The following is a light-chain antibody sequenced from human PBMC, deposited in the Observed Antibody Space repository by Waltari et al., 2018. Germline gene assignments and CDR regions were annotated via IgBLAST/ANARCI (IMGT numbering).Light chain of an antibody. CDR3: SSFAGFNNRLGVL. CDR1: SSDIGGYNF. Sequence: QSALTQPPSASGSPGQSVTISCTGTSSDIGGYNFVSWYQQHPDKAPKLIIYEVNKRPSGVSDRFSGSKSDNTASLTVSGLQGEDEADYYCSSFAGFNNRLGVLFGGWTKLTVL. CDR2: EVN. J-gene: IGLJ2*01. V-gene: IGLV2-8*01.